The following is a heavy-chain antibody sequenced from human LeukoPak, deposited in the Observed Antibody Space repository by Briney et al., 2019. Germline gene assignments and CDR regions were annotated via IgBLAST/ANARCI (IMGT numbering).Heavy chain of an antibody. Sequence: QSGGSLRLPCAASGFTFSSYAMSWVRQAPGKGLEWVSIISGSDGSTYYADSVKGRFTISRDNSKNTLYLQMNSLRAEDTAVHYCAKQVSGLPHYFDYWGQGALVTVSS. CDR1: GFTFSSYA. V-gene: IGHV3-23*01. D-gene: IGHD3/OR15-3a*01. CDR2: ISGSDGST. CDR3: AKQVSGLPHYFDY. J-gene: IGHJ4*02.